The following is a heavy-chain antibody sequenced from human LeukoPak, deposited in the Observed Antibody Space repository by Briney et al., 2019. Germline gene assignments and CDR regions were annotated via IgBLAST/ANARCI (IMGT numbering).Heavy chain of an antibody. Sequence: GGSLRLSCAASGFTFSSYAMHWVRQAPGKGLEWVAVISYDGSNKYYADSVKGRFTISRDNSKNTLYLQMNSLRAEDTAVYYCARAQQLVRGFDYWGQGTLVTVSS. V-gene: IGHV3-30-3*01. J-gene: IGHJ4*02. CDR2: ISYDGSNK. D-gene: IGHD6-13*01. CDR1: GFTFSSYA. CDR3: ARAQQLVRGFDY.